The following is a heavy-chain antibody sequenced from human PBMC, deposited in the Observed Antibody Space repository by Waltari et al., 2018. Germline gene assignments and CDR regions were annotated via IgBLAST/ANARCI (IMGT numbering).Heavy chain of an antibody. CDR2: MQYRGST. Sequence: QLQLQESGPGLVKPLAPPSPPCTVSGDHISTNYNWGWIRQPPGKGLEWMGNMQYRGSTFYNPSLKSRVTISLDTSKNQFSLRLSSVGAADTAVYFCGRIAFGDDGGYFQHWGQGTLVTVSS. D-gene: IGHD4-17*01. CDR3: GRIAFGDDGGYFQH. CDR1: GDHISTNYN. J-gene: IGHJ1*01. V-gene: IGHV4-39*01.